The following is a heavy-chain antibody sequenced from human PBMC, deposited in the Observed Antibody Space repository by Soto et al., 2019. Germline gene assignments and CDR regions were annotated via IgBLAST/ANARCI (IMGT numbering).Heavy chain of an antibody. CDR3: ARKYPWTRPFDY. D-gene: IGHD2-2*01. Sequence: EVQLLESGGGLVQPGGSLRLSCAASGFTFNSYAMNWVRQAPGKGLAWVSAIGTDSNTYYADSVKGRFTISRDNSRTTLYLQMNSLRAEDTALYYCARKYPWTRPFDYWGQGTLVTVSS. V-gene: IGHV3-23*01. CDR1: GFTFNSYA. J-gene: IGHJ4*02. CDR2: IGTDSNT.